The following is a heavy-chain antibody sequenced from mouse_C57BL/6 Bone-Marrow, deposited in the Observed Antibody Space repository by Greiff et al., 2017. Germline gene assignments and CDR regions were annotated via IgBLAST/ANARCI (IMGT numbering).Heavy chain of an antibody. V-gene: IGHV1-19*01. Sequence: FQLQQSGPVLVKPGASVKMSCKASGYTFTDYYMNWVKQSHGKSLEWIGVINPYNGGTSYNQKFKGKAKLTVDKSSSTAYMELNSLTSEDSAVYYCARRIYSWYFDYWGQGTTLTVSS. J-gene: IGHJ2*01. D-gene: IGHD2-1*01. CDR1: GYTFTDYY. CDR2: INPYNGGT. CDR3: ARRIYSWYFDY.